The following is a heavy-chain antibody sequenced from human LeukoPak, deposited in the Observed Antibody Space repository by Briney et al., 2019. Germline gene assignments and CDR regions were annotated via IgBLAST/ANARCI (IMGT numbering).Heavy chain of an antibody. V-gene: IGHV5-51*01. D-gene: IGHD2-15*01. J-gene: IGHJ3*02. CDR3: ARRMVVNPYAFDI. CDR2: IYPGDYDI. CDR1: GFSFTTYW. Sequence: GESLKISCKGSGFSFTTYWFGWVRQTPGKGLEWMGIIYPGDYDIRYSPSFEGQVTISADKSISTAYLQWSSLKASDTAMYYCARRMVVNPYAFDIWGQGTMVTVSS.